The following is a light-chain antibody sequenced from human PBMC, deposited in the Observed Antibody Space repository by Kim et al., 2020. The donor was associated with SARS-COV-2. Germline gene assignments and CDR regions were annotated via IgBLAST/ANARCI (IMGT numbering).Light chain of an antibody. CDR3: GTWDSSLSAGWV. CDR1: SSNIGNNY. J-gene: IGLJ3*02. Sequence: QKGTIPCSGSSSNIGNNYVSWYQQLPGTAPKLLIYDNNKRPSGIPDRFSGAKSGTSATLGITGLQTGDEADYYCGTWDSSLSAGWVFGGGTQLTVL. CDR2: DNN. V-gene: IGLV1-51*01.